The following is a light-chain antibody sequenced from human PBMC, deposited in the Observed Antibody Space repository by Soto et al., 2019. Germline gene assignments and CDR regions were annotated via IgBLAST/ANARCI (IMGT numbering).Light chain of an antibody. CDR2: AAS. V-gene: IGKV1-9*01. CDR3: QHLNSYPLT. CDR1: QGITSF. Sequence: DIQLTQSLSFLSASVGDRVTITCRASQGITSFLAWYQQKPGKAPKLLIYAASTLQSGVPLRFSGSGSGTEFTLTINSLQPEDFATYYCQHLNSYPLTFGGGTKVEIK. J-gene: IGKJ4*01.